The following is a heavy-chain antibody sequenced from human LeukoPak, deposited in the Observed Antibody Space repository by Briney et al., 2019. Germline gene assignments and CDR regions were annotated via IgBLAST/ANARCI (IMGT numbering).Heavy chain of an antibody. V-gene: IGHV4-30-4*08. CDR1: GGSISSGDYY. Sequence: NPSETLSLTCTVSGGSISSGDYYWSWIRQPPGKGLEWIGYIYYSGSTYYNPSLKSRVTISVDTSKNQFSLKLSSVTAADTAVYYCAREGRGFDSTGSRYFYYYMDVWGKGTTVTVSS. CDR2: IYYSGST. D-gene: IGHD1-14*01. CDR3: AREGRGFDSTGSRYFYYYMDV. J-gene: IGHJ6*03.